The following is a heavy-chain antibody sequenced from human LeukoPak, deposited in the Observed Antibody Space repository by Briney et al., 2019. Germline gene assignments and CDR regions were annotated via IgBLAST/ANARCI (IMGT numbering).Heavy chain of an antibody. CDR1: GYRFTNYW. CDR3: ARQPLDYYGLDV. V-gene: IGHV5-10-1*01. CDR2: VAPGDSYT. Sequence: GESLKISCKGSGYRFTNYWIVWVRQTPEKGLEWMGRVAPGDSYTNYNPSLQGHVTISAAKSINTAYLQWSTVKASDSAIYYCARQPLDYYGLDVWGQGTTVIVSS. J-gene: IGHJ6*02.